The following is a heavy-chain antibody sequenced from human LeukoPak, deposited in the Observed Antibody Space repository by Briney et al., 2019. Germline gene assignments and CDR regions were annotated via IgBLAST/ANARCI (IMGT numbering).Heavy chain of an antibody. Sequence: TLSLTCTVSGGSISSGGYYWSWIRQHPGKGLEWIGYIYYSGTTYYNPSLKSRVTISVDTSKNQFSLKLGSVTAADTAVYYSARFGSSGYFDYWGQGALVTVSS. D-gene: IGHD3-22*01. V-gene: IGHV4-31*03. CDR3: ARFGSSGYFDY. J-gene: IGHJ4*02. CDR1: GGSISSGGYY. CDR2: IYYSGTT.